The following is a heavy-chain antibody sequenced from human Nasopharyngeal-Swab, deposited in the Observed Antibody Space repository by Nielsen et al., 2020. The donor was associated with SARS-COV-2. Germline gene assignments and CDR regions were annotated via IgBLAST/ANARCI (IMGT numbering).Heavy chain of an antibody. D-gene: IGHD3-3*01. CDR3: ARHPLGITIFGVVITNNWFDP. CDR2: ISSSCSTI. J-gene: IGHJ5*02. Sequence: GGSLRLSCAASGFTFSDYYMSWSRQAPGKGLEWVSYISSSCSTINYANSVKGRFTISRDNAKNSLYLQMNSLRAEDTAVYYCARHPLGITIFGVVITNNWFDPWGQGTLVTVSS. CDR1: GFTFSDYY. V-gene: IGHV3-11*04.